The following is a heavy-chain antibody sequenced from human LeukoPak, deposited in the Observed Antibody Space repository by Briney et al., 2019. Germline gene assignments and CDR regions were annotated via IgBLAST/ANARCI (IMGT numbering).Heavy chain of an antibody. Sequence: SETLSLTCTVSGGSISSYYWSWIRQPPGKGLEWIGYIYYSGSTNYNPSLKSRVTISVDTSKNQFSLKLSSVTAADTAAYYCARDTAMARSDAFDIWGQGTMVTVSS. J-gene: IGHJ3*02. CDR1: GGSISSYY. CDR2: IYYSGST. CDR3: ARDTAMARSDAFDI. D-gene: IGHD5-18*01. V-gene: IGHV4-59*01.